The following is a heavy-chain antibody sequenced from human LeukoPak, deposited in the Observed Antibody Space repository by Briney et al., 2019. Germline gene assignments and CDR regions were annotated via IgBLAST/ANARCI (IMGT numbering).Heavy chain of an antibody. CDR3: ARDLSSLAQRLGPLIYAFDI. CDR1: GYTFTSYA. V-gene: IGHV7-4-1*02. J-gene: IGHJ3*02. CDR2: INTNTGNP. D-gene: IGHD2-2*01. Sequence: ASVKVSCKASGYTFTSYAMNWVRQAPGQGLEWMGWINTNTGNPTYAQGFTGRFVFSLDTSVSTAYLQISSLKAEDTAVYYCARDLSSLAQRLGPLIYAFDISGQGTMVSVSS.